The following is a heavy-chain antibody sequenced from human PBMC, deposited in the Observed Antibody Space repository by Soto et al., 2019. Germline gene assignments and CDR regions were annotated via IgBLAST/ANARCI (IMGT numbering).Heavy chain of an antibody. Sequence: QVQLVQSGAEVKKPGSSVKVSCKASGGTFSSYAISWVRQAPGQGLEWMGGIIPIFGTANYAQKFQGRVTXXAXEXRSTAYMELSSLRSEDTAVYYCARGTCGGDCSFFDYWGQGTLVTVSS. V-gene: IGHV1-69*12. CDR2: IIPIFGTA. D-gene: IGHD2-21*02. CDR3: ARGTCGGDCSFFDY. J-gene: IGHJ4*02. CDR1: GGTFSSYA.